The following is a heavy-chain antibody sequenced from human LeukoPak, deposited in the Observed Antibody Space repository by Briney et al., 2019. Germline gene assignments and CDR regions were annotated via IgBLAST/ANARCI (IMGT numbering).Heavy chain of an antibody. CDR3: ARTYSSSWSSTYFDY. J-gene: IGHJ4*02. CDR1: GYTFTSYY. V-gene: IGHV1-46*03. Sequence: GASVKVSCKASGYTFTSYYMHWVRQAPGQGLEWMGIINPSGGSTSYAQKFQGRVTMTRDTSTSTVYMELSSLRSEDTAVYYCARTYSSSWSSTYFDYWGQGTLVTVSS. CDR2: INPSGGST. D-gene: IGHD6-13*01.